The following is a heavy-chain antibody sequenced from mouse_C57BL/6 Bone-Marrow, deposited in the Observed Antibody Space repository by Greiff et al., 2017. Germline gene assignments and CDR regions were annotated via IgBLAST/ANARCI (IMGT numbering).Heavy chain of an antibody. J-gene: IGHJ4*01. V-gene: IGHV1-81*01. CDR1: GYTFTSYG. CDR3: ARKFYCSKTMDY. D-gene: IGHD2-5*01. Sequence: VQLVESGAELARPGASVKLSCKASGYTFTSYGISWVKQRTGQGLEWIGEIYPRSGNTYYNEKFKGKATLTADKSSSTAYMELRSLTSEDSAVYFCARKFYCSKTMDYWGQGTSVTVSS. CDR2: IYPRSGNT.